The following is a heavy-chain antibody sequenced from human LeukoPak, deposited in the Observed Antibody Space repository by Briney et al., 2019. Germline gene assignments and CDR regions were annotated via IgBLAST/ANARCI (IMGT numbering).Heavy chain of an antibody. D-gene: IGHD6-13*01. Sequence: GGSLRPSCAASGFTVSSNYMSWVRQAPGKGLEWVSVIYSGGSTYYADSVKGRFIISRDNSKNTLYLQMNSLRAEDTAVYYCARDGFGTSSWSQAYDYWGQGTLVTVSS. J-gene: IGHJ4*02. CDR2: IYSGGST. CDR3: ARDGFGTSSWSQAYDY. CDR1: GFTVSSNY. V-gene: IGHV3-53*01.